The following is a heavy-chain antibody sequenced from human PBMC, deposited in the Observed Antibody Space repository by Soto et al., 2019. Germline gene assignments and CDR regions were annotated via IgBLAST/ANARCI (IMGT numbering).Heavy chain of an antibody. CDR3: AKGGLWGAYYFDY. CDR2: ISYDGTTK. Sequence: GGLLRLSCAASGFTCNKYGMQWFRQAPGKGLEWVAVISYDGTTKYHADSVKGRFTISRDNAKNTLFLQMDSLRAEDTAVYYCAKGGLWGAYYFDYWGQGIPVTVSS. CDR1: GFTCNKYG. D-gene: IGHD3-16*01. V-gene: IGHV3-30*18. J-gene: IGHJ4*02.